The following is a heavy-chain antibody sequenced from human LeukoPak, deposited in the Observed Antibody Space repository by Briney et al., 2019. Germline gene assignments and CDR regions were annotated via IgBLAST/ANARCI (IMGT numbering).Heavy chain of an antibody. CDR3: ARDTNIYYYGSGSGKYGMDV. D-gene: IGHD3-10*01. CDR1: GFTVSSNY. Sequence: GGSLRLSCAASGFTVSSNYMSWVRQAPGKGLEWVSVIYSGGSTYYADSVKGRFTISRDNSKNTLYLQMNSLRAEDTAVYYCARDTNIYYYGSGSGKYGMDVWGQGTTVTVSS. V-gene: IGHV3-53*01. J-gene: IGHJ6*02. CDR2: IYSGGST.